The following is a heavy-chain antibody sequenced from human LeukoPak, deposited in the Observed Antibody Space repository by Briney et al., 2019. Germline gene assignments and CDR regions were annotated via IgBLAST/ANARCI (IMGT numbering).Heavy chain of an antibody. CDR2: INSDGSST. CDR3: ARDYDSCGYYEADAFDI. J-gene: IGHJ3*02. Sequence: GGSLRLSCAASGFTFSSYWMHWVRQAPGKGPVWVSRINSDGSSTSYADSVKGRFTISRDNAKNTVHLQMNSLRAEDTAVYYCARDYDSCGYYEADAFDIWGQGTMDTVSS. V-gene: IGHV3-74*01. D-gene: IGHD3-22*01. CDR1: GFTFSSYW.